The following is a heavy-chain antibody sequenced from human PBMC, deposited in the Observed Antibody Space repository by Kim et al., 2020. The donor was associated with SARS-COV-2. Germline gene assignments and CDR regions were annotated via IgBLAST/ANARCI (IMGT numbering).Heavy chain of an antibody. CDR2: T. Sequence: TNHNPSLKSRVPISVDTSKNQFSLKLSSVTAADTAVYYCARVARLRRFDPWGQGTLVTVSS. J-gene: IGHJ5*02. CDR3: ARVARLRRFDP. V-gene: IGHV4-59*01.